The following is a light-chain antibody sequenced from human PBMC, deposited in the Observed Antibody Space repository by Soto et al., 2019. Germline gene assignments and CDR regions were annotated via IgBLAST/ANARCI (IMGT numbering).Light chain of an antibody. CDR2: KAS. J-gene: IGKJ1*01. CDR1: QSISSW. Sequence: DIQMTQSPSTLSASVGDRVTITCRASQSISSWLAWYQQKPGKAPKLLIYKASSLESGVPSRFSGTGSGTEVTLTNSSLQADDFPTYYSQQYNSHSWTVGEGTKVEIK. CDR3: QQYNSHSWT. V-gene: IGKV1-5*03.